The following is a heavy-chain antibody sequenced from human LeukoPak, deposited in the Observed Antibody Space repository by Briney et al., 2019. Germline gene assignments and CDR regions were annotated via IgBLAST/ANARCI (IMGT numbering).Heavy chain of an antibody. CDR1: GFTFSSYA. CDR3: AKDPSLITIFGVDFDY. V-gene: IGHV3-23*01. J-gene: IGHJ4*02. Sequence: GGSLRLSCAASGFTFSSYAMSWVRQAPGKGLEWVSAISGSGGSTYYADSVKGRFTISRDNSKNTLYLQMNSLRAEDTAVYYCAKDPSLITIFGVDFDYWSQGTLVTVSS. D-gene: IGHD3-3*01. CDR2: ISGSGGST.